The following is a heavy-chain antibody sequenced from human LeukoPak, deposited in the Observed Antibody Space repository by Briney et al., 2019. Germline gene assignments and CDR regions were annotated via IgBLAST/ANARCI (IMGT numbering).Heavy chain of an antibody. Sequence: GGSLRLSCAASGFTFDDHGMSWVRQAPGKGLEWVSFIYSAGSTHYSDSVKGRFTISIDNSKNTLYLQMNSLRAEDTAVYYCARRAGAYTHPYDYWGQGTLVTVS. J-gene: IGHJ4*02. V-gene: IGHV3-53*01. CDR2: IYSAGST. CDR3: ARRAGAYTHPYDY. CDR1: GFTFDDHG. D-gene: IGHD3-16*01.